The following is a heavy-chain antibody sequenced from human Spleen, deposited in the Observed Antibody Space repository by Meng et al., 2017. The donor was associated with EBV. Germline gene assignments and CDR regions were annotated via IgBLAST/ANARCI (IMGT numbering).Heavy chain of an antibody. Sequence: EVQVAESGGTLVKPGGSLGLSWAVSGLTFSDAWMTWVRQAPGKGLEWVGRIKSNGDGGTTDYGAPVKGRFTISRDDSKNTVYLQLNSLKTADTAVYYCATRGLGSYYTGLDYWGQGTLVTVSS. CDR3: ATRGLGSYYTGLDY. CDR1: GLTFSDAW. CDR2: IKSNGDGGTT. D-gene: IGHD3-10*01. J-gene: IGHJ4*02. V-gene: IGHV3-15*02.